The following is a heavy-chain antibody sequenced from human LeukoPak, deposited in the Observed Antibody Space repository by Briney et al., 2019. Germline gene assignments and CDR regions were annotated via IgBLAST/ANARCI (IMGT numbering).Heavy chain of an antibody. CDR2: IYSGGST. CDR3: ARGLEYYYDSSGYYYPWVYYYGMDV. CDR1: GFTFSSNY. J-gene: IGHJ6*02. D-gene: IGHD3-22*01. V-gene: IGHV3-53*01. Sequence: GGSLRLSCAASGFTFSSNYMSWVRQAPGKGLEWVSVIYSGGSTYYADSVKGRFTISRDNSKNTLYLQMNSLRAEDTAVYYCARGLEYYYDSSGYYYPWVYYYGMDVWGQGTTVTVSS.